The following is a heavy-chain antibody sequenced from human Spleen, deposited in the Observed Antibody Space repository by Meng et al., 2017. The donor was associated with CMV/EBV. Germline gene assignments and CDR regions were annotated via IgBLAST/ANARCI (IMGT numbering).Heavy chain of an antibody. V-gene: IGHV4-30-4*02. CDR1: AGAISSGDYH. CDR2: IYYSGRT. J-gene: IGHJ4*02. D-gene: IGHD3-3*01. CDR3: AWRLDY. Sequence: QVQLPQSGPDLVKPSDTLSLTCTVSAGAISSGDYHWSWSRQPPGKGLECIGYIYYSGRTYYNPSLKSRVTISVDTSKNQFSLKLSSVTAADTAVYYCAWRLDYWGQGTLVTVSS.